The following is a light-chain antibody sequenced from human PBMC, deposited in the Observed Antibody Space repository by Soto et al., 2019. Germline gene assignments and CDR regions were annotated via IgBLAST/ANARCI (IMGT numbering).Light chain of an antibody. J-gene: IGKJ2*01. CDR2: DSS. CDR3: QQYSSSPYN. Sequence: ENVLTQSPDTLSLSPGEGATLSCRASQTVASSFLAWYQHKPGQAPRLLIYDSSTRASGIPDRFSGSGSGTDFTLTISTLEPEDFAVYYCQQYSSSPYNFGQGTKLEIK. V-gene: IGKV3-20*01. CDR1: QTVASSF.